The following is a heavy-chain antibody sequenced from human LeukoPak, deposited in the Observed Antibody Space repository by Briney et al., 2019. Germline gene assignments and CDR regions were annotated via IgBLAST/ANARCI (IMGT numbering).Heavy chain of an antibody. Sequence: GGSLRLSCAASGFIFSNYSMNWVRQAPGKGLEWVSSISSSSSYIYYADSVKGRFTISRDNAKNSLYLQMNSLRAEDTAVYYCARDRRDRIAAAGIFDYWGQGTLVTVSS. CDR1: GFIFSNYS. V-gene: IGHV3-21*01. J-gene: IGHJ4*02. CDR3: ARDRRDRIAAAGIFDY. D-gene: IGHD6-13*01. CDR2: ISSSSSYI.